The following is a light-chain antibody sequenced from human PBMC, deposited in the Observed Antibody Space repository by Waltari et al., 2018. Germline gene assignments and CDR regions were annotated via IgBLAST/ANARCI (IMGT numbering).Light chain of an antibody. J-gene: IGLJ2*01. CDR1: TGAVTSSSF. CDR3: LFYYGHSQLV. Sequence: QTVVTQEPSLTVSPAGTITRLCASSTGAVTSSSFPNWFQQKRGQAPRPLIYSTSNTYPWTPARFSGSLLGGKAALTLSGVQPEDEADYYCLFYYGHSQLVFGGGTRLSVL. V-gene: IGLV7-43*01. CDR2: STS.